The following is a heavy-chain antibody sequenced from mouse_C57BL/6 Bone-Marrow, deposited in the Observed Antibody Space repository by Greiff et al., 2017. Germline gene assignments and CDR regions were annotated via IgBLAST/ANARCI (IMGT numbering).Heavy chain of an antibody. Sequence: EVMLVESGGGLVKPGGSLKLSCAASGFTFSSYAMSWVRQTPEKRLEWVATISDGGSYTYYPDNVKGRFTISRANAKNNLYLQMSHLKSEDTAMYYCARDQGMVTTPYYFDYWGQGTTLTVSS. CDR1: GFTFSSYA. J-gene: IGHJ2*01. V-gene: IGHV5-4*01. CDR3: ARDQGMVTTPYYFDY. D-gene: IGHD2-2*01. CDR2: ISDGGSYT.